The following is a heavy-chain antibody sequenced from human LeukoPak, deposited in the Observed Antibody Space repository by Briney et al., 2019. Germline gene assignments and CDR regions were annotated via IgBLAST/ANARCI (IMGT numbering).Heavy chain of an antibody. D-gene: IGHD6-19*01. Sequence: GGSLGLSCAASGFTFSSYAMSWVRQAPGRGLEWVANIKQDSSATAYVGSVRGRFTISRDNARNSLYLQMNSLRAEDTAVYYCARWSYSSGWFIDNWGQGTLVTVSS. CDR3: ARWSYSSGWFIDN. CDR2: IKQDSSAT. V-gene: IGHV3-7*01. J-gene: IGHJ4*02. CDR1: GFTFSSYA.